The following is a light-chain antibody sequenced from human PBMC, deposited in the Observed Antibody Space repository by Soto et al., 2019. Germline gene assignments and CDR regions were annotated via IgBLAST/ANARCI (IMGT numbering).Light chain of an antibody. V-gene: IGKV3-20*01. CDR2: GAS. J-gene: IGKJ2*01. CDR1: QSVNNNY. CDR3: QQYGSSQYT. Sequence: EIVLTQSPGTLSLSPGERATLSCRASQSVNNNYLAWYQQKPGQAPRLLIYGASSRATGIPDRFSGSGSGKDFTLTISRLEPEDFAVYYCQQYGSSQYTCGQGTKLEIK.